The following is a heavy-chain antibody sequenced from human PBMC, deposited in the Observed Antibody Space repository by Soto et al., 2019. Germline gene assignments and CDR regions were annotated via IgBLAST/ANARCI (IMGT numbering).Heavy chain of an antibody. CDR1: GGSIRSYY. Sequence: KAXETLSLTCNVSGGSIRSYYWSWIRQPAGKPLEWIGRIYTTGSTNYNPSLKSRVTMSIDTSKSQFSLKVSSVTAADTAVYYCAREGASGFGMDVWGQGTTVTVSS. CDR2: IYTTGST. CDR3: AREGASGFGMDV. V-gene: IGHV4-4*07. D-gene: IGHD1-26*01. J-gene: IGHJ6*02.